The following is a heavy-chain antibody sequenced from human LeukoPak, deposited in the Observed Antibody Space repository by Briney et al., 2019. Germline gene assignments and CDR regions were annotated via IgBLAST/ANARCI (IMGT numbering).Heavy chain of an antibody. CDR2: IWYDGSNV. CDR3: ARDRGTNIVTAGLRPGYIDC. V-gene: IGHV3-33*01. D-gene: IGHD2-21*02. CDR1: GFTFNTYG. J-gene: IGHJ4*02. Sequence: GGSLRLSCAAAGFTFNTYGMHWLRPAPGKGLEWVALIWYDGSNVYYADSVKGRFTISRDNSRDTLFLQMNSLRVEDSAVYYCARDRGTNIVTAGLRPGYIDCWGQGTLVTVSS.